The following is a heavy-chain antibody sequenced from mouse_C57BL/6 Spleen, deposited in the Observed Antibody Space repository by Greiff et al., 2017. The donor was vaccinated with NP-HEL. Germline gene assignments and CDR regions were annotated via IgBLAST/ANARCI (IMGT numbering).Heavy chain of an antibody. D-gene: IGHD1-1*01. Sequence: QVQLQQPGAELVKPGASVKLSCKASGYTFTSYWMHWVKQRPGRGLEWIGRIDPNSGGTKYNEKFKSKATLTVDKPSSAAYMQLSSLTSEGSAVYYCARSAITTVVAPDWYFDVWGTGTTVTVSS. V-gene: IGHV1-72*01. CDR1: GYTFTSYW. CDR2: IDPNSGGT. CDR3: ARSAITTVVAPDWYFDV. J-gene: IGHJ1*03.